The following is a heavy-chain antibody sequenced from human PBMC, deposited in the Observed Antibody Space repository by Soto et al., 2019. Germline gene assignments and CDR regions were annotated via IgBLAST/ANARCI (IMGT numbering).Heavy chain of an antibody. V-gene: IGHV1-8*01. D-gene: IGHD3-3*01. J-gene: IGHJ5*02. CDR1: GYTFTSYD. CDR3: ARGSITIFSDWFDP. Sequence: ASVKVSCKASGYTFTSYDINCVRQATGQGLEWMGWMNPNSGNTGYAQKFQGRVTMTRNTSISTAYMELSSLRSEDTAVYYCARGSITIFSDWFDPWGQGTLVTVSS. CDR2: MNPNSGNT.